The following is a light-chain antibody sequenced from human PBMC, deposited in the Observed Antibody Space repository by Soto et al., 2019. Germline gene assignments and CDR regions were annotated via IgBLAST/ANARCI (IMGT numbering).Light chain of an antibody. CDR1: SGHSSYA. CDR3: QTWGTGIHV. J-gene: IGLJ1*01. CDR2: LNSDGSH. V-gene: IGLV4-69*01. Sequence: QLVLTQSPSASASLGASVKLTCTLSSGHSSYAIAWHQQQPEKGPRYFMKLNSDGSHSKGDGIPDRFSGSSSGAERYLIISSLQSEDEADYYCQTWGTGIHVFGTGTKVTVL.